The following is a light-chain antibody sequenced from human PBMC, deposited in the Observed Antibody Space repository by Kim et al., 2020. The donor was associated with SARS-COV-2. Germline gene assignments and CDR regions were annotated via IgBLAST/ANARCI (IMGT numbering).Light chain of an antibody. Sequence: QSVLTQPPSVSGAPGQRVTISCTGSTSNIGAGYDVHWYQQLPGTAPKLLIYGNNNRPSGVPDRFSGSKSGTSASLAITGLQAEDEADYYCQSYDTNLSGPRVFGGGTQLTVL. J-gene: IGLJ3*02. CDR3: QSYDTNLSGPRV. CDR2: GNN. V-gene: IGLV1-40*01. CDR1: TSNIGAGYD.